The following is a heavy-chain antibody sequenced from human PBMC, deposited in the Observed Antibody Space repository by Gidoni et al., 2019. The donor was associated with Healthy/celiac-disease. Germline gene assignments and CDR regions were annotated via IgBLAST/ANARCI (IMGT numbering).Heavy chain of an antibody. CDR3: AKGGKKGIVGATTHFDY. V-gene: IGHV3-23*01. CDR2: ISGSGGST. D-gene: IGHD1-26*01. J-gene: IGHJ4*02. CDR1: GFTFRSYA. Sequence: VQLLESGGGLVQPGGSLRLSCAASGFTFRSYAMRWVRQAPWRGLELVSVISGSGGSTYYADSVKGRFTISRDNSKNTLYLQMNSLRAEDTAVYYCAKGGKKGIVGATTHFDYWGQGTLVTVSS.